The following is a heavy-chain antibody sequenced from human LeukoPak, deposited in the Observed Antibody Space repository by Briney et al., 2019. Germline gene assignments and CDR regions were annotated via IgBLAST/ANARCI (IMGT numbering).Heavy chain of an antibody. V-gene: IGHV1-2*02. CDR2: INPNSGGT. J-gene: IGHJ4*02. CDR1: GCTFTGYY. CDR3: ARAAITIFPDY. Sequence: ASVKVSCKASGCTFTGYYMHWVRQAPGQGLEWMGWINPNSGGTNYAQKFQGRVTMTRDTSISTAYMELGRLRSDDTAVYYCARAAITIFPDYWGQGTLVTVSS. D-gene: IGHD3-3*01.